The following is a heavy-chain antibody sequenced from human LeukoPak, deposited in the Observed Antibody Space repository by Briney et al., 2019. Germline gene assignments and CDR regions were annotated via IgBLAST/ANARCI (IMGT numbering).Heavy chain of an antibody. CDR1: GYTFTSYG. CDR3: ARVRNPRYYYDSSGPHGSAFDI. D-gene: IGHD3-22*01. Sequence: ASVKVSCKASGYTFTSYGISWVRQAPGQGLEWMGWISAYNGNTNYAQKLQDRVTMTTDTSTSTAYMELRSLRSDDTAVYYCARVRNPRYYYDSSGPHGSAFDIWGQGTMVTVSS. CDR2: ISAYNGNT. V-gene: IGHV1-18*01. J-gene: IGHJ3*02.